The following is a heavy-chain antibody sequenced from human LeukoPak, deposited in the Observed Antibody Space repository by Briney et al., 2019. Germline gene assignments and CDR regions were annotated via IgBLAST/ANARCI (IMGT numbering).Heavy chain of an antibody. D-gene: IGHD5-12*01. CDR3: AGPFILATIPPVDY. Sequence: GGSLRLSCAASGFTFSSYSMNWVRQAPGKGLEWVSSISSSSSYIYYADSVKGRFTISRDNAKNSLYLQMNSLRAEDTAVYYCAGPFILATIPPVDYWGQGTLVTLSS. V-gene: IGHV3-21*01. CDR2: ISSSSSYI. CDR1: GFTFSSYS. J-gene: IGHJ4*02.